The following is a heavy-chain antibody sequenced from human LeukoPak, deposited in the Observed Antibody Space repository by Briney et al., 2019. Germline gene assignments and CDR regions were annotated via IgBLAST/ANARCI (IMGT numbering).Heavy chain of an antibody. V-gene: IGHV3-11*03. D-gene: IGHD3-16*01. J-gene: IGHJ4*02. Sequence: GGSLRLSCAASGFTFSDYYMSWIRQAPGEGLEWVSYIGGSSGYTDYAGSVKGRFTISRDNAKNPLYLDMTSLRPEDTAVYYCARSRGATHWGQGTLVTVSS. CDR1: GFTFSDYY. CDR3: ARSRGATH. CDR2: IGGSSGYT.